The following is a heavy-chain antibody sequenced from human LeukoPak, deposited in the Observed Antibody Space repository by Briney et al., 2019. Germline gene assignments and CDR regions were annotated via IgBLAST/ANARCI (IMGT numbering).Heavy chain of an antibody. V-gene: IGHV3-21*01. D-gene: IGHD4-11*01. Sequence: PGGCLRLSCAASGFTFSSYSMNWVRQAPGKGLEWVSSISSSSYIYYADSVKGRFTISRDNAKNSLYLQMNSLRAEDTAVYYCARDTVTTLNLPIDHWGHRTLDTVSS. CDR3: ARDTVTTLNLPIDH. J-gene: IGHJ4*01. CDR1: GFTFSSYS. CDR2: ISSSSYI.